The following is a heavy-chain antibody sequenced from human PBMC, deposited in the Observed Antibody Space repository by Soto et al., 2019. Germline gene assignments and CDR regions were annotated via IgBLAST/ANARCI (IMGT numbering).Heavy chain of an antibody. CDR1: GFTFSSYG. V-gene: IGHV3-33*01. Sequence: SLRLSCAASGFTFSSYGMHWVRQAPGKGLEWVAVIRYDGSNKYYADSVKGRFTISRDNSKNTLYLQMNSLRAEDTAVYYCARDALIVVRAFDIWGQGTMVTV. D-gene: IGHD3-22*01. CDR3: ARDALIVVRAFDI. J-gene: IGHJ3*02. CDR2: IRYDGSNK.